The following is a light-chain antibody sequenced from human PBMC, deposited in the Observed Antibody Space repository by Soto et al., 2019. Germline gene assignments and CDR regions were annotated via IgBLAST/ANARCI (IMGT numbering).Light chain of an antibody. CDR1: QSVSSK. Sequence: EIVMTQSPATLSVSPGERATLSCRASQSVSSKLAWYQQKPGQGPRLLIYGASTRATGIPARFSGSGSGTEFTRSISSLQSEDSAVYYCQHYSTWLWTFGQGTKVEIK. J-gene: IGKJ1*01. CDR3: QHYSTWLWT. CDR2: GAS. V-gene: IGKV3-15*01.